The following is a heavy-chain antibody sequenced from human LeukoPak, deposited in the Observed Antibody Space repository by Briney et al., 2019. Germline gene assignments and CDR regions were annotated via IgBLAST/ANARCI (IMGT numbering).Heavy chain of an antibody. V-gene: IGHV4-38-2*01. Sequence: SETLSLTCAVSGHSIRSDYYGGGIRQPPGKGLEGIGSIHHNGAAYYNACLRSRVTISVDPSNNQFFLDPQSLTAADTAVYYCARGADTSSWHWFDPWGRGTLVTVSS. D-gene: IGHD6-13*01. J-gene: IGHJ5*02. CDR1: GHSIRSDYY. CDR3: ARGADTSSWHWFDP. CDR2: IHHNGAA.